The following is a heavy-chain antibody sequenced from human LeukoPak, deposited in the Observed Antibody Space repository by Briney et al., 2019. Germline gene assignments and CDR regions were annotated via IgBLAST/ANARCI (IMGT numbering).Heavy chain of an antibody. J-gene: IGHJ3*02. Sequence: ASVKVSCKASGYTFTSYGISWVRQAPGQGLEWMGWISAYNGNTNYAQKLQGRVTMTTDTSTSTAYMELRSLRSDDTAVYCCASNYYDSSGYEGAFDIWGQGTMVTVSS. D-gene: IGHD3-22*01. CDR1: GYTFTSYG. V-gene: IGHV1-18*01. CDR3: ASNYYDSSGYEGAFDI. CDR2: ISAYNGNT.